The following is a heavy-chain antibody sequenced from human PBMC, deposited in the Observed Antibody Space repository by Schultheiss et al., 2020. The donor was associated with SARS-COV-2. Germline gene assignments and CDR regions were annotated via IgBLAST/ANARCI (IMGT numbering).Heavy chain of an antibody. V-gene: IGHV3-23*01. CDR1: GFTFSSYA. CDR2: ISWNSGSI. CDR3: TTPSSSGSYSGR. Sequence: GGSLRLSCAASGFTFSSYAMSWVRQAPGKGLEWVSGISWNSGSIGYADSVKGRFTISRDNSKNTLYLQMNSLKTEDTAVYYCTTPSSSGSYSGRWGQGTLVTVSS. D-gene: IGHD1-26*01. J-gene: IGHJ4*02.